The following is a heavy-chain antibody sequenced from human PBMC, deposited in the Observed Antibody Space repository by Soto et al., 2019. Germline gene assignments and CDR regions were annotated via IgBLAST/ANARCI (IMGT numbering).Heavy chain of an antibody. CDR1: GYTLTELS. CDR2: FDPEDGET. CDR3: ATGGYCSGGSCPKFQY. Sequence: QVQLVQSGAEVKKPGASVKVSCKVSGYTLTELSMHWVRQAPGKGLEWMGGFDPEDGETIYAQKFQGRVTMTEDTSTDTAYMELSSLRSEDTAVYYCATGGYCSGGSCPKFQYWGQGTLVTVSS. J-gene: IGHJ4*02. D-gene: IGHD2-15*01. V-gene: IGHV1-24*01.